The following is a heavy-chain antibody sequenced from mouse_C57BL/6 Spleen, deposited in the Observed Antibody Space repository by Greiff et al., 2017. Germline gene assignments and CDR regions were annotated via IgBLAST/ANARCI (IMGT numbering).Heavy chain of an antibody. CDR2: IYPNSGGT. CDR3: AREMDGSSFWYFDV. D-gene: IGHD1-1*01. CDR1: GYTFTSYW. J-gene: IGHJ1*03. Sequence: QVQLQQPGAELVKPGASVKLSCKASGYTFTSYWMHWVKQRPGRGLEWIGRIYPNSGGTKYNEKFKSKATLTVDKPSSTAYMQLSSLTSEDSAVYYCAREMDGSSFWYFDVWGTGTTVTVSS. V-gene: IGHV1-72*01.